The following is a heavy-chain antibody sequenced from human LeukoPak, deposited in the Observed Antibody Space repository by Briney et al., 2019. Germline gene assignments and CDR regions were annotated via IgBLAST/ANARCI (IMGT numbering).Heavy chain of an antibody. Sequence: GGSLRLSCAASGFTFSDYYMSWIRQAPGKGLEWVSYISSSGSTIYYADSVKGRFTISRGNAKNSLYLQMNSLRAEDTAVYYCTRIDGNERTEVIQRTEVTFNGHWGQGTLVTVSS. V-gene: IGHV3-11*01. CDR2: ISSSGSTI. CDR1: GFTFSDYY. CDR3: TRIDGNERTEVIQRTEVTFNGH. J-gene: IGHJ4*02. D-gene: IGHD2/OR15-2a*01.